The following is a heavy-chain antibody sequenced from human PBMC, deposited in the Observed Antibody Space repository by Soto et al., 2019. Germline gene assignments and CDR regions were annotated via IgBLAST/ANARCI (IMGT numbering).Heavy chain of an antibody. Sequence: PGESLKISCKVSGYSFTSYWISWVRQMPGKGLEWMGRIDPSDSYTNYSPSFQGHVTISADKSISTAYLQWSSLKASDTAMYYCARDYDFWSGYYYGMDVWGQGTTVTVS. CDR3: ARDYDFWSGYYYGMDV. J-gene: IGHJ6*02. D-gene: IGHD3-3*01. CDR2: IDPSDSYT. V-gene: IGHV5-10-1*01. CDR1: GYSFTSYW.